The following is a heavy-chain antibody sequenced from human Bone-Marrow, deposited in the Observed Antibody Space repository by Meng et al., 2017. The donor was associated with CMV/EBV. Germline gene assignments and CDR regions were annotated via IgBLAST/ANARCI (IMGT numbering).Heavy chain of an antibody. CDR1: GFTVSSNY. CDR3: ARERGHGIGWAEAAFDY. CDR2: IYSGGST. V-gene: IGHV3-66*02. D-gene: IGHD6-19*01. Sequence: GGSLRLSCAASGFTVSSNYMSWVRQAPGKGLEWVSVIYSGGSTYYADAVKGRFTISRDNSKNTLYLQMNSLRAEDTAVYYCARERGHGIGWAEAAFDYWGQGTLVTVSS. J-gene: IGHJ4*02.